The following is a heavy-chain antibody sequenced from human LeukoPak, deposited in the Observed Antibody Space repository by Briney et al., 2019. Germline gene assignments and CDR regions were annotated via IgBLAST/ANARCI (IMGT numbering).Heavy chain of an antibody. CDR3: ARDLSERIAVSGY. CDR1: GFTFSSYS. V-gene: IGHV3-21*01. J-gene: IGHJ4*02. Sequence: PGGSLRLSCAASGFTFSSYSMNWVRQAPGKGLEWVSSISSSSSYIYYADSVKGRFTISRDNAKNSLYLQMNSLRAEDTAVYYCARDLSERIAVSGYWGQGTPVTVSS. CDR2: ISSSSSYI. D-gene: IGHD6-19*01.